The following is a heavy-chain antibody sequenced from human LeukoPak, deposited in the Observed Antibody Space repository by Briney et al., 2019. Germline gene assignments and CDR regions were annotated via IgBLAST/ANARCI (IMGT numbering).Heavy chain of an antibody. CDR1: GFTVRTYT. CDR3: AKGAWCDY. V-gene: IGHV3-23*01. D-gene: IGHD6-19*01. J-gene: IGHJ4*02. CDR2: ISSDSNT. Sequence: GGSLRLSCADSGFTVRTYTMSWVRQAPGKGLEWVSIISSDSNTYYADSVKGRFTISRDNAKNTLFLQMNSLRAEDTAIYYCAKGAWCDYWGQGTLVTVSS.